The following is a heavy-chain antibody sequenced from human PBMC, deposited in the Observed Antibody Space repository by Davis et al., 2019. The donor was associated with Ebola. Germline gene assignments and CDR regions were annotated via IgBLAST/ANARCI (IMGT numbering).Heavy chain of an antibody. V-gene: IGHV4-34*01. D-gene: IGHD1-26*01. CDR2: INHSGIT. Sequence: MPSETLSLTCDVSGGSLSGHYWSWIRQPPGKGLEWIGEINHSGITDYNPSLQSRVTISVDTSKNQFSLKLSSVTAADTAVYYCARDRVGATRFDYWGQGTLVTVSS. CDR3: ARDRVGATRFDY. CDR1: GGSLSGHY. J-gene: IGHJ4*02.